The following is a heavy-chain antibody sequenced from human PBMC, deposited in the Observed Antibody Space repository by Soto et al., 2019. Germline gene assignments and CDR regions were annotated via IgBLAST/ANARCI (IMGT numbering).Heavy chain of an antibody. Sequence: QVQLVESGGGVVQPGRSLRLSCAASGFSFSSYGMHWVRQPPGKGLEWVAVIWYDGSNKDYADSVKGRFTISRDNSKNRLYLQMNSLRAEDTAVYYCARERGGEAYYGMDVWGQGTTVTVAS. CDR3: ARERGGEAYYGMDV. V-gene: IGHV3-33*01. CDR2: IWYDGSNK. CDR1: GFSFSSYG. D-gene: IGHD4-17*01. J-gene: IGHJ6*02.